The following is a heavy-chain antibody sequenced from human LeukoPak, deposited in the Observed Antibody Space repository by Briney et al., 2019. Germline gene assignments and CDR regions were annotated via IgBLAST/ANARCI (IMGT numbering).Heavy chain of an antibody. V-gene: IGHV4-59*01. CDR1: GGSISSYY. CDR2: IYYSGST. Sequence: SETLSLTCTVSGGSISSYYWSWIRQPPGKGLEWIGYIYYSGSTNYNPSLKSRVTISVDTSKNQFSLKLSSVTAAVTAVYYCARVEWGVFVDYWGQGTLVTVSS. CDR3: ARVEWGVFVDY. J-gene: IGHJ4*02. D-gene: IGHD1-26*01.